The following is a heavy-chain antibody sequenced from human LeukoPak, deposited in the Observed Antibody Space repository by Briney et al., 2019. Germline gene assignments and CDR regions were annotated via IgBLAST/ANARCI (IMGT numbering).Heavy chain of an antibody. CDR1: GFTFSSYW. Sequence: GGSLRLSCAASGFTFSSYWMSWVRQAPGKGLEWVANIKQDGSEKYYVDSVKGRFTISRDNAKNSLYLQMNSLRAEDTAVYYCARVKVVPAPPHYYYYYYYMDVWGKGTTVTVSS. D-gene: IGHD2-2*01. J-gene: IGHJ6*03. V-gene: IGHV3-7*01. CDR2: IKQDGSEK. CDR3: ARVKVVPAPPHYYYYYYYMDV.